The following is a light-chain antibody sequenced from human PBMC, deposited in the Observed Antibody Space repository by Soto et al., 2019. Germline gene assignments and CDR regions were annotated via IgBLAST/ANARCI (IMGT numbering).Light chain of an antibody. Sequence: DIVLTQSPATLSLSPGERATLSCGASQTVSSSYLAWYQQKPGLAPRLLIYDASSRATGIPDRFSGSGSGTAFTLTISKLKPEDFAVYYCPQYGSSPDNFGQGTQLEIK. CDR1: QTVSSSY. V-gene: IGKV3D-20*01. CDR2: DAS. CDR3: PQYGSSPDN. J-gene: IGKJ2*01.